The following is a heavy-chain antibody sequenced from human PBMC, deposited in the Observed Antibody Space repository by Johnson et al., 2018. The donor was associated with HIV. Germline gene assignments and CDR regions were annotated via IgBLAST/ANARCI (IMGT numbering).Heavy chain of an antibody. CDR1: GCTLRSYG. Sequence: QVQLVESGGGVVQPGRSLRLSCAASGCTLRSYGMHRVRQAPGTGLEWVAVICCDGGHKYHADSAKGRFTISGDSSKNTLFLQMNSLRADDTAVDNCAKEEGSYMLHRGVAFDIWGQGTLVTVSS. CDR3: AKEEGSYMLHRGVAFDI. D-gene: IGHD2-8*02. CDR2: ICCDGGHK. V-gene: IGHV3-33*06. J-gene: IGHJ3*02.